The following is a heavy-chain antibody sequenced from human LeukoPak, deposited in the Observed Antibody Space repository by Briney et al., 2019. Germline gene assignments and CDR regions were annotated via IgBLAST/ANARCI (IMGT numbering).Heavy chain of an antibody. V-gene: IGHV3-21*01. CDR3: ARGSGARIVDY. D-gene: IGHD3-10*01. CDR1: GFTFSSYS. CDR2: ISSSSSYI. Sequence: GGSLRLSCAASGFTFSSYSMNWVRQAPGKGLEWVSSISSSSSYIYYADSVKGQFTISRDNAKNSLYLQMNSLRAEDTAVYYCARGSGARIVDYWGQGTLVTVSS. J-gene: IGHJ4*02.